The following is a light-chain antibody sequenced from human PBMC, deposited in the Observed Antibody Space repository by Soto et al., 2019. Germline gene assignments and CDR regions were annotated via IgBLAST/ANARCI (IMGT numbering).Light chain of an antibody. V-gene: IGLV1-51*02. CDR1: DSNIGNDH. Sequence: QAVLTQPPSVYAAPGQKVTISCSGSDSNIGNDHVSWYQQFPGTAPKLLIYENNKRPSGIPDRFSGSKSGTSATLDITGLQTGDEADYYCGTWDSGLSAGVIGGGTKVTVL. CDR2: ENN. J-gene: IGLJ3*02. CDR3: GTWDSGLSAGV.